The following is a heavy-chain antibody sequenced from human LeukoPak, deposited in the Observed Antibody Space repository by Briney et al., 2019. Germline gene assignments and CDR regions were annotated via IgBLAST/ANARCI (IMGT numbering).Heavy chain of an antibody. CDR1: GFTFSSYA. CDR3: ARDHSPDTATVYYYYGMDV. J-gene: IGHJ6*02. V-gene: IGHV3-23*01. CDR2: ISGSGGST. D-gene: IGHD5-18*01. Sequence: PGGSLRLSCAASGFTFSSYAMSWVRQAPGKGLEWVSAISGSGGSTYYADSVKGRFTISRDNSKNTLYLQMNSLRAEDTAVYYCARDHSPDTATVYYYYGMDVWGQGTTVTVSS.